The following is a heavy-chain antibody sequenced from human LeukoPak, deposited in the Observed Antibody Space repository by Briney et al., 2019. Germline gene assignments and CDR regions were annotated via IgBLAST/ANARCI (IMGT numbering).Heavy chain of an antibody. CDR3: ATLPPYSSGWYDF. Sequence: PGGSLRLSCAASGFTFNSYWIHWVRQAPGKGLVWVSRINTDGSRTNYADSVKGRFAISRDDAKNTVHLQMNSLRIEDTAVYHCATLPPYSSGWYDFWGQGTLVTVSS. CDR1: GFTFNSYW. D-gene: IGHD6-19*01. J-gene: IGHJ4*02. V-gene: IGHV3-74*01. CDR2: INTDGSRT.